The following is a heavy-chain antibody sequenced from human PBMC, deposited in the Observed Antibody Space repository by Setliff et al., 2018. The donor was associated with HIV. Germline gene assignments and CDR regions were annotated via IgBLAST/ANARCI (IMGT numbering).Heavy chain of an antibody. V-gene: IGHV1-46*01. D-gene: IGHD3-22*01. CDR2: SNPSSRTT. Sequence: ASVKVSCKSSGYIFTTHYIHWVRQAPGQGIEWMGMSNPSSRTTIYAQKFRGRMTLTKDKSTTTVHMESSSLRSDDTAVYYCARGGRVDESRGYYYPLMYWGQGTLVTVSS. CDR3: ARGGRVDESRGYYYPLMY. J-gene: IGHJ4*02. CDR1: GYIFTTHY.